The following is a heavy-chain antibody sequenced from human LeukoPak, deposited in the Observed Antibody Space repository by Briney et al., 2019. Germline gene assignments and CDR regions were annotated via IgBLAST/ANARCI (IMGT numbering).Heavy chain of an antibody. CDR2: IYYSGST. Sequence: PSETLSLTCTVSGGSISSYYWSWIRQPPGKGLEWIGNIYYSGSTNYNPSLKSRVTISVDTSKNQFSLKLSSVTAAGTAVYYCARDRIGRQQATFDYWGQGTLVTVSS. D-gene: IGHD6-13*01. J-gene: IGHJ4*02. CDR3: ARDRIGRQQATFDY. V-gene: IGHV4-59*01. CDR1: GGSISSYY.